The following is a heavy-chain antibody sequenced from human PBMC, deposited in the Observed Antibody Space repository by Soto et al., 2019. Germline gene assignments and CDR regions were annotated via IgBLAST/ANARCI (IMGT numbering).Heavy chain of an antibody. CDR1: GVNISSHY. V-gene: IGHV4-59*11. D-gene: IGHD6-19*01. J-gene: IGHJ4*02. CDR3: ARGGWYLDF. Sequence: PSETLSLTCTVSGVNISSHYWSWVRQPPGKGLEWIGYIHDSGTTDYNPSLKSRVTISLDTSKNQFSPKLSSLTAADTAVYYCARGGWYLDFWGQGALVTVSS. CDR2: IHDSGTT.